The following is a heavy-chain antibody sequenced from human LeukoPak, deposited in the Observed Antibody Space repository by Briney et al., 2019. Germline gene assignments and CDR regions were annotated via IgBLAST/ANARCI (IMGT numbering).Heavy chain of an antibody. CDR1: GFTFSTYA. CDR3: ARDRGPRTGFMVREAYDY. V-gene: IGHV3-30*04. D-gene: IGHD3-10*01. J-gene: IGHJ4*02. Sequence: GGSLRLSCAASGFTFSTYAMHWVRQAPGKGLEWVAVISYDGSNKYYVDSVKGRFTISRDNSKNTLSLQINSLSTEDTAVYYCARDRGPRTGFMVREAYDYWGQGTLVTVSS. CDR2: ISYDGSNK.